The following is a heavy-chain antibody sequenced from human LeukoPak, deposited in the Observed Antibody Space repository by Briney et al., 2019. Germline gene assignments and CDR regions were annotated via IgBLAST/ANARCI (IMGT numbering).Heavy chain of an antibody. CDR2: ISGSGRTT. J-gene: IGHJ4*02. V-gene: IGHV3-23*01. CDR3: AKFMFSGYRDY. D-gene: IGHD3-22*01. CDR1: GLTFSTYT. Sequence: GGSLRLSCAASGLTFSTYTMSWLRQAPGKGLEWVSAISGSGRTTYYADSVKGRFTISGDSSKNTLNLQMNSLSAEDTAVYFCAKFMFSGYRDYWGQGTLVTVSS.